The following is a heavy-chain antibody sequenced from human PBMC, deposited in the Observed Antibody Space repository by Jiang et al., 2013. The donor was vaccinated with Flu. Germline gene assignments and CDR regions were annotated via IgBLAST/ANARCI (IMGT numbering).Heavy chain of an antibody. CDR3: ARGDGYSSSWGYYYGMDV. CDR2: TYYRSKWYN. D-gene: IGHD6-13*01. J-gene: IGHJ6*04. Sequence: SQTLSLTCAISGDSVSSNSAAWNWIRQSPSRGLEWLGRTYYRSKWYNDYAVSVKSRITINPDTSKNQFSLQLNSVTPEDTAVYYCARGDGYSSSWGYYYGMDVWGKGTTVTVSS. CDR1: GDSVSSNSAA. V-gene: IGHV6-1*01.